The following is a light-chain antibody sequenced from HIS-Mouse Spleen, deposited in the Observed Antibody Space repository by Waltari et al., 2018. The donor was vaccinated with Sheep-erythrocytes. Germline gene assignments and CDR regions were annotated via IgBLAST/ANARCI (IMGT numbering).Light chain of an antibody. CDR3: CSYAGSSTPWV. V-gene: IGLV2-23*01. CDR2: EGS. Sequence: QSALTQPASVSASPGQSITISCTGTSSHVGSYNLVSWYQQHPGKAPKLMIYEGSKRPSGVSNRFSGSKSGNTASLTISGLQAEDEADYYCCSYAGSSTPWVFGGGTKLTVL. CDR1: SSHVGSYNL. J-gene: IGLJ3*02.